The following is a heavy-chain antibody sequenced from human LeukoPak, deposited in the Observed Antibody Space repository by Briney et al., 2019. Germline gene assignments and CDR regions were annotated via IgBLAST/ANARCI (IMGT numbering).Heavy chain of an antibody. CDR3: AKGRGGYFDY. CDR1: GFTFSVYW. J-gene: IGHJ4*02. Sequence: GGSLRLSCAASGFTFSVYWMSWVRQAPGKGLEWVANINLDGSEKYYVDSVKGRFTISRDNAKNSLFLQMNSLRAEDTAFYYCAKGRGGYFDYWGQGTLVTVSS. V-gene: IGHV3-7*01. D-gene: IGHD2-15*01. CDR2: INLDGSEK.